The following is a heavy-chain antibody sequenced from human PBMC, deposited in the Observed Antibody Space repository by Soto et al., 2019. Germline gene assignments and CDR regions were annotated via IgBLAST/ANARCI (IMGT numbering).Heavy chain of an antibody. V-gene: IGHV3-9*01. CDR1: GFTFDDYA. J-gene: IGHJ4*02. D-gene: IGHD1-1*01. Sequence: PGGSLRLSCAASGFTFDDYAMHWVRQVPGKGLEWVSGINWNSGSIGYADSVKGRFTISRDNSKNTLFLQMNSPRPEDTAVYYCAKDKGVFNWATSYFDYWGQGALVTVSS. CDR3: AKDKGVFNWATSYFDY. CDR2: INWNSGSI.